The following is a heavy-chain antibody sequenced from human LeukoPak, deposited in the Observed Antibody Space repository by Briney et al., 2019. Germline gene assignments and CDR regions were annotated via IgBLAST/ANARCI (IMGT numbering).Heavy chain of an antibody. CDR1: GYTFTSHA. V-gene: IGHV1-18*01. CDR2: ISTYNGNT. Sequence: GASVKVSCKASGYTFTSHAISWVRQAPGQGLEWMGWISTYNGNTNYAQEFQDRVIMTTDTSASTAYMELRSLRSDDTAVYYCAREGGIARPPYLYYYIDVWGKGTTVTVSS. CDR3: AREGGIARPPYLYYYIDV. D-gene: IGHD6-6*01. J-gene: IGHJ6*03.